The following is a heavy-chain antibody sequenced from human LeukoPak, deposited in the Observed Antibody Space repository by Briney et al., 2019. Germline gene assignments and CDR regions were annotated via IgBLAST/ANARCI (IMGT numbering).Heavy chain of an antibody. J-gene: IGHJ4*02. Sequence: PGGSLRLSCAASGFTFSSYSMNWVRQAPGKGLEWVSYISTSGTTYYADSVRGRFTISRDNAKNSLYLQMNSLRAEDTAVYYCARVAYCGGDCYPFDYWGQGTLVTVSS. CDR3: ARVAYCGGDCYPFDY. CDR2: ISTSGTT. CDR1: GFTFSSYS. D-gene: IGHD2-21*01. V-gene: IGHV3-48*04.